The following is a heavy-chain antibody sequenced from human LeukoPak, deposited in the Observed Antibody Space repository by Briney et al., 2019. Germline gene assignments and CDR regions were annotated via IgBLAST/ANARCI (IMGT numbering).Heavy chain of an antibody. CDR3: ARDLRAGIAAAGSHRWFDP. V-gene: IGHV4-59*01. CDR1: GGSISSYY. D-gene: IGHD6-13*01. CDR2: IYYSGST. J-gene: IGHJ5*02. Sequence: SETLFLTCTVSGGSISSYYWSWIRQPPGKGLEWIGYIYYSGSTNYNPSLKSRVTISVDTSKNQFSLKLSSVTAADTAVYYCARDLRAGIAAAGSHRWFDPWGQGTLVTVSS.